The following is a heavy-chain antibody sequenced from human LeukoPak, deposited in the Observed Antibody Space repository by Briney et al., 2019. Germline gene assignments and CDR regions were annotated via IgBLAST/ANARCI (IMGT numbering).Heavy chain of an antibody. CDR1: GFTFSSYS. CDR2: SRQKANNYAT. CDR3: ASSYTTSWPKDRIFDY. J-gene: IGHJ4*02. V-gene: IGHV3-72*01. D-gene: IGHD6-13*01. Sequence: QPGGSLRLSCAASGFTFSSYSMNWVRQAPGKGLEWVGRSRQKANNYATEYAASVKGRFTISRDDSKNSLYLQMNSLKTEDTAVYYCASSYTTSWPKDRIFDYWGQGTLVTVSS.